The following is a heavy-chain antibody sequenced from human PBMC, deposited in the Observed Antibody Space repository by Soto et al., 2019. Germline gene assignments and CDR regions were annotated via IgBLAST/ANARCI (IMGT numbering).Heavy chain of an antibody. CDR1: GGSISSSNW. D-gene: IGHD3-10*01. V-gene: IGHV4-4*02. CDR2: IYHSGST. Sequence: SETLSLTCAVSGGSISSSNWWSWVRQPPGKGLEWIGEIYHSGSTNYNPSLKSRVTISVDKSKNQFSLKLSSLTAADTAVYYCARDQERNYYGSGSYYYYGMDVWGQGTTVTSP. J-gene: IGHJ6*02. CDR3: ARDQERNYYGSGSYYYYGMDV.